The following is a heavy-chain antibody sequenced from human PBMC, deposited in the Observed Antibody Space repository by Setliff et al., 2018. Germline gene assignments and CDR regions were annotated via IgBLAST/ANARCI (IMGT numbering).Heavy chain of an antibody. V-gene: IGHV4-34*01. Sequence: SETLSLTCAVYGGSFSTYYWIWIRQPPGKGLEWIGEINHSGSTNYNPSLKSRVTISVDTSKNQFSLKLSSVTAADTAVYYCARSTYYSTWHYFDHWGQGILVTVSS. CDR3: ARSTYYSTWHYFDH. D-gene: IGHD3-16*01. CDR1: GGSFSTYY. J-gene: IGHJ4*02. CDR2: INHSGST.